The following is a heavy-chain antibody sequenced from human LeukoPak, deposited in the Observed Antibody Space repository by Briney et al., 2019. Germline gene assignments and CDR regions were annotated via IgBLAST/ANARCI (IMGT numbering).Heavy chain of an antibody. CDR2: ISVYNGNT. CDR1: GYTFTSYG. V-gene: IGHV1-18*01. J-gene: IGHJ3*02. CDR3: ARCRRWGSYKANDAFDI. Sequence: ASVKVSCKASGYTFTSYGISWVRQAPGQGLEWMGWISVYNGNTNYAQKLQGRVTITTDTSTSTAYMELRSLRSDDAAVYYCARCRRWGSYKANDAFDIWGQGTMVTVSS. D-gene: IGHD1-26*01.